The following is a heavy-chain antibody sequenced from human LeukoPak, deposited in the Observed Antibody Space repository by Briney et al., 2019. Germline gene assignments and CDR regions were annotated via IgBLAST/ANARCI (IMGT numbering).Heavy chain of an antibody. J-gene: IGHJ3*02. D-gene: IGHD6-19*01. V-gene: IGHV4-4*07. Sequence: SETLSLTCTVSGGSISSYYWSWIRQPAGKGLEWVGRIYTSGSTNYNPSLKSRVTMSVDTSKNQFSPKLSSVTAADTVVYYCARDAHLVVADNRPGNDAFDIWGKGTMVTVSS. CDR1: GGSISSYY. CDR2: IYTSGST. CDR3: ARDAHLVVADNRPGNDAFDI.